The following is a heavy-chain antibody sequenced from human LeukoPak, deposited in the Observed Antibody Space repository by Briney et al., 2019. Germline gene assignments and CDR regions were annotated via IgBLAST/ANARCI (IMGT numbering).Heavy chain of an antibody. D-gene: IGHD3-9*01. J-gene: IGHJ4*02. V-gene: IGHV3-23*01. Sequence: GASLRLSCAASGFIFSNYAMYWVRQAPGKGLEWVSAISGRSDNTYYADSVKGRFTLSRDSSKSTLYLQINSLRADDTAVYYCAKWGDYDVLTGYYVSDFWGQGTLVTVSS. CDR2: ISGRSDNT. CDR3: AKWGDYDVLTGYYVSDF. CDR1: GFIFSNYA.